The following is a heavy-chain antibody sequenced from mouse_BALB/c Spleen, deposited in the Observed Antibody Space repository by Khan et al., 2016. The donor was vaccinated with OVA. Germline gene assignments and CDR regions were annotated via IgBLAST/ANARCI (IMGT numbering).Heavy chain of an antibody. CDR2: INPYNDGA. Sequence: VQLKESGPELVKPGASVKMSCKASGYTFTNYIIHWVRQRPGQGLEWIGYINPYNDGAKYNEKFKGKATLTSDKSSSTANMELSGLTSEDSAVYYCAREGYRYASWFAYWGQGTLVTVSA. V-gene: IGHV1S136*01. CDR3: AREGYRYASWFAY. CDR1: GYTFTNYI. D-gene: IGHD2-14*01. J-gene: IGHJ3*01.